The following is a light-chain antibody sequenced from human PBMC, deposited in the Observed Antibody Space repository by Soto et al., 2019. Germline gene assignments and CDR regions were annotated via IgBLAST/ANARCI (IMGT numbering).Light chain of an antibody. CDR1: QSVRNSL. CDR2: DAS. V-gene: IGKV3D-20*02. J-gene: IGKJ5*01. Sequence: EIVLTQSPGTLSLSPGERATLSCRASQSVRNSLLAWYQQKPGQPPRLLIYDASARATATPERFSGSGSGTDFTLTISSLEPEDFAVYYCQQRSNWPLITFGQGTRLEIK. CDR3: QQRSNWPLIT.